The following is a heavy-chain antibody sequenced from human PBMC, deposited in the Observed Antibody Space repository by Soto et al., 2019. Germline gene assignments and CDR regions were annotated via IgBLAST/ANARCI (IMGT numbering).Heavy chain of an antibody. CDR2: VSGSSSYI. CDR1: GFNFRNCN. V-gene: IGHV3-21*06. Sequence: VALRLSCEGSGFNFRNCNMIWVRQAPGKGLEWVSSVSGSSSYIYYADSVKGRFTVSRDNANNLVFLQMNGLRPEDTAMYYCARDLRGHYGPWGQGTMVTVSS. D-gene: IGHD4-17*01. J-gene: IGHJ3*01. CDR3: ARDLRGHYGP.